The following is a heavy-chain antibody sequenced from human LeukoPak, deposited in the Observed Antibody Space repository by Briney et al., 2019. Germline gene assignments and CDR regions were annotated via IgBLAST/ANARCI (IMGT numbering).Heavy chain of an antibody. D-gene: IGHD3-22*01. CDR3: ARASTPYHSSYYSPFDY. J-gene: IGHJ4*02. CDR1: GFTFSTYW. CDR2: INQDGGEK. V-gene: IGHV3-7*01. Sequence: PVGSLRLSCAASGFTFSTYWMSWVRQAPGKGLEWVANINQDGGEKYYVDSVKGRFTISRDNAKNSLYLQMNSLRAEDTAVYFCARASTPYHSSYYSPFDYWGQGTLVTVSS.